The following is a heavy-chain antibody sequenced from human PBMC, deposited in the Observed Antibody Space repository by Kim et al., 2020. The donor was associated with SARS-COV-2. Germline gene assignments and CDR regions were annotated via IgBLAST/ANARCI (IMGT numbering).Heavy chain of an antibody. CDR2: IKSKTDGGTT. CDR1: GFTFSNAW. J-gene: IGHJ6*02. Sequence: GGSLRLSCAASGFTFSNAWMSWVRQAPGKRLEWVGRIKSKTDGGTTDYAAPVKGRFTISRDDSKNTLYLQMNSLKTEDTAVYYCTTDSQIVGATTGYYYYYYGMDVWGQGTTVTVSS. D-gene: IGHD1-26*01. CDR3: TTDSQIVGATTGYYYYYYGMDV. V-gene: IGHV3-15*01.